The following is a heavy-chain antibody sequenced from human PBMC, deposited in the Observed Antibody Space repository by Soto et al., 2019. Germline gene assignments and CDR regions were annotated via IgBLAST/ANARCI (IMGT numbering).Heavy chain of an antibody. CDR3: ARAVYCTTANCWDGCHYYYIGG. Sequence: SQTRSLTWFVAGDSINNTYWWSWVRQATEKGLEWRGEISHTGRRRYMPSRRGGITLSVDTSKNQFSRKRSSVTAADTAVYYCARAVYCTTANCWDGCHYYYIGGWGQGTTVTVSS. J-gene: IGHJ6*02. CDR1: GDSINNTYW. D-gene: IGHD2-2*01. V-gene: IGHV4-4*02. CDR2: ISHTGRR.